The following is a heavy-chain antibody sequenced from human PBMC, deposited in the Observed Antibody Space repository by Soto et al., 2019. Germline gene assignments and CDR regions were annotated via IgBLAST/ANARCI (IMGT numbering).Heavy chain of an antibody. V-gene: IGHV4-39*01. CDR3: ASREWNYYFDY. CDR2: IYYSGIT. Sequence: QLQLQESGPGLVKPSETLSLTCTVSGGSIRSSSYYWGWIRQPPGKGLEWIGSIYYSGITYYNPSLKSRVTISVDTSKNQFSLKLSSVTAADTAVYYCASREWNYYFDYWGQGTLVTVSS. CDR1: GGSIRSSSYY. D-gene: IGHD1-7*01. J-gene: IGHJ4*02.